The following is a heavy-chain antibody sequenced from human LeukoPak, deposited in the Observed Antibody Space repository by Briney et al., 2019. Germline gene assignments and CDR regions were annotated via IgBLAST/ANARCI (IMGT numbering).Heavy chain of an antibody. V-gene: IGHV3-30*18. CDR2: ISYDGSNK. Sequence: GGSQRLSCAASGFTFSDHYIDWVRQAPGKGLEWVAVISYDGSNKYYADSVKGRFTISRDNSKNTPYLQMNSLRAEDTAVYYCAKNYYYDSSGYHPPDYWGQGTLVTVSS. CDR3: AKNYYYDSSGYHPPDY. J-gene: IGHJ4*02. CDR1: GFTFSDHY. D-gene: IGHD3-22*01.